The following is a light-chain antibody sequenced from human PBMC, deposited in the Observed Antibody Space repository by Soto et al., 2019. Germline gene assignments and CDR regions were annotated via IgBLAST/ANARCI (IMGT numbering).Light chain of an antibody. J-gene: IGKJ4*01. CDR3: QQYNQWPPFT. V-gene: IGKV3-15*01. Sequence: EVVMTQSPATLSVSPGERASLSCRASQTVGAYLAWYQQKPGQAPRLLIYGASTRATGIPARFSGSGSGTGFTLTISSLQSEDFAVYYCQQYNQWPPFTFGGGTKVDIK. CDR1: QTVGAY. CDR2: GAS.